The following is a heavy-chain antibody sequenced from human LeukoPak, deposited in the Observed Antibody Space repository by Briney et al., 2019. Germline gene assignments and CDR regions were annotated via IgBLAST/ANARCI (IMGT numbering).Heavy chain of an antibody. D-gene: IGHD2-2*01. J-gene: IGHJ5*02. V-gene: IGHV7-4-1*02. CDR3: ARTVIPAALNWFDP. CDR1: GYTFTNYY. Sequence: GASVKVSCKASGYTFTNYYIHWVRQAPGQGLEWMGRINTNTGNPTYAQGFTGRFVFSLETSVSTAYLQISSLKAEDTAVYYCARTVIPAALNWFDPWGQGTLVTVSS. CDR2: INTNTGNP.